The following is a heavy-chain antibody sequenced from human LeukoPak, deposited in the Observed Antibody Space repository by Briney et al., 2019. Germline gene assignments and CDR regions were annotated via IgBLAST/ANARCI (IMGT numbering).Heavy chain of an antibody. D-gene: IGHD6-19*01. V-gene: IGHV3-74*01. J-gene: IGHJ4*02. CDR2: INSDGSST. CDR1: GFTFSSYW. Sequence: GGSLGLSCAASGFTFSSYWMHWVRQAPGKGLVWVSRINSDGSSTNYADSMRGRFTISRDNAKNTLHLQMNSLRAEDTAVYYCARDASGHTDYWGQGTLVTVSA. CDR3: ARDASGHTDY.